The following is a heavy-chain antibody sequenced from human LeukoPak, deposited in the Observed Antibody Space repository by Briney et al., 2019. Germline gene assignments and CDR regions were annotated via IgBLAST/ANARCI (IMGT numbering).Heavy chain of an antibody. CDR1: GYTFSIYG. J-gene: IGHJ6*03. CDR2: ISPYNGKT. V-gene: IGHV1-18*01. Sequence: ASVKVSCKSSGYTFSIYGFTWVRHAPGQGLEWMGWISPYNGKTLYAEKFQGRVTMTTDTATSTVYMELRSLRSDDTAVYYCARVSYLRPSDYMDVWGKGTTVTVSS. D-gene: IGHD1-26*01. CDR3: ARVSYLRPSDYMDV.